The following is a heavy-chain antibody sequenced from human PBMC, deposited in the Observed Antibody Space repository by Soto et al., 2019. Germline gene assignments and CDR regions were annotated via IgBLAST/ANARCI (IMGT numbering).Heavy chain of an antibody. CDR1: GFTFSSYS. CDR2: IGAGSYI. D-gene: IGHD5-18*01. Sequence: GGSLRLSCAASGFTFSSYSMNWVRQAPGNGLEWISYIGAGSYIYYADSVKGRFTISRDNAKNSLYLQMNSLRAEDTAVYYCARDQPGYSYGYGLGYWGQGTLVTVSS. CDR3: ARDQPGYSYGYGLGY. J-gene: IGHJ4*02. V-gene: IGHV3-21*05.